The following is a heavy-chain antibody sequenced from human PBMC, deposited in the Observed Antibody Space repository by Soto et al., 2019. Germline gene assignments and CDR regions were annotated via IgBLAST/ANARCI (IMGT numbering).Heavy chain of an antibody. Sequence: QVQLQESGPGLVKPSQTLSLTCTVSGGSISSGDYYWSWIRQPPGKGLECIGYIYFSGSTYYNPCCRSRVTISVDTSKNQSSRTLSAVTASDTAVYYCARAPYCDNGGARPFDYCGQGTLVTVST. V-gene: IGHV4-30-4*01. CDR3: ARAPYCDNGGARPFDY. J-gene: IGHJ4*02. CDR2: IYFSGST. D-gene: IGHD3-22*01. CDR1: GGSISSGDYY.